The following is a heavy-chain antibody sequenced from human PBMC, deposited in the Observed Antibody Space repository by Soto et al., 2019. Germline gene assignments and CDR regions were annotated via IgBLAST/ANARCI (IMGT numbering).Heavy chain of an antibody. D-gene: IGHD6-25*01. Sequence: PSETLSLTCTVSGDSVRSYHWSWVRKPAGKGLEWIGRVCARGSTTCGSGRGSTDYSPSIESRVTMSVDTPRNQLSLKLRSVTAADTGIYFCTKGAGSPWFDPWGQGILVTVSS. J-gene: IGHJ5*02. V-gene: IGHV4-4*07. CDR3: TKGAGSPWFDP. CDR1: GDSVRSYH. CDR2: VCARGST.